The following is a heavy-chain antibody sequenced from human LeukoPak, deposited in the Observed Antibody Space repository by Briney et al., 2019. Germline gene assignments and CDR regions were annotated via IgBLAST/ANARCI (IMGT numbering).Heavy chain of an antibody. CDR2: ISPDDSHT. V-gene: IGHV5-51*01. CDR3: ARQRGNTDWGDAFDI. CDR1: GYSFSSYW. J-gene: IGHJ3*02. D-gene: IGHD3-9*01. Sequence: GESLQISCKGSGYSFSSYWIAWVRQMPGKGLEWMGVISPDDSHTRYSPSFQGQVTISADKSISTAYLHWSSLKASDTAMYYCARQRGNTDWGDAFDIWGQGTMVTVSS.